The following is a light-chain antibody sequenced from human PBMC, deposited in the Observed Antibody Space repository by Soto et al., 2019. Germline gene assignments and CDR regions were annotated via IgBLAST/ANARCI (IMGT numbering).Light chain of an antibody. CDR3: QQRSNWLT. Sequence: IVLTQSPATLSLSPGERATLSCRASQSVSTYLAWYQQKPGQAPRLLIYDTSNRATGIPARFSGSGSGTDFTLTISSLEPEDFAVDYCQQRSNWLTFGGGTKVDIK. CDR1: QSVSTY. CDR2: DTS. J-gene: IGKJ4*01. V-gene: IGKV3-11*01.